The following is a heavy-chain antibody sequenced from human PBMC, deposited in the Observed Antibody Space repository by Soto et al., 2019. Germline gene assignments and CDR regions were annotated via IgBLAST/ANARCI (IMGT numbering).Heavy chain of an antibody. V-gene: IGHV3-30-3*01. Sequence: LRLSCAASGFTFSSYAMHWVRQAPGKGLEWVAVISYDGSNKYYADSVKGRFTISRDNSKNTLYLQMNSLRAEDTAVYYCARERITMIVVVTLGYWGQGTRATVSS. J-gene: IGHJ4*02. CDR3: ARERITMIVVVTLGY. CDR2: ISYDGSNK. CDR1: GFTFSSYA. D-gene: IGHD3-22*01.